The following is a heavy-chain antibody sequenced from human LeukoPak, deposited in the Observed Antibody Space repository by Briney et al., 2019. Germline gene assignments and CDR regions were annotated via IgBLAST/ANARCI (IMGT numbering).Heavy chain of an antibody. CDR3: ARAGAAGPGDF. CDR2: INPNGTVT. J-gene: IGHJ4*02. D-gene: IGHD6-19*01. V-gene: IGHV1-46*01. Sequence: ASVKVSCKASGYTFTSYEILWVRHAPGQGLEWMGIINPNGTVTVYAQRFQDRVTLTRDTPTSTVYMEVTSLTSEDTGMYFCARAGAAGPGDFWGRGTLVTVSS. CDR1: GYTFTSYE.